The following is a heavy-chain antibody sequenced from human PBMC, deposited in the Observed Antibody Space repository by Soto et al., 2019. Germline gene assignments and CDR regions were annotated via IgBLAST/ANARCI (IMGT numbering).Heavy chain of an antibody. D-gene: IGHD5-18*01. V-gene: IGHV3-30-3*01. CDR2: ISYDGSNK. Sequence: GSLRLSCAASGFTFSSYAMHWVRQAPGKGLEWVAVISYDGSNKYCADSVKGRFTISRDNSKNTLYLQMNSLRAEDTAVYYCAREGPLKRGYSHNLDYWGQGT. CDR3: AREGPLKRGYSHNLDY. J-gene: IGHJ4*02. CDR1: GFTFSSYA.